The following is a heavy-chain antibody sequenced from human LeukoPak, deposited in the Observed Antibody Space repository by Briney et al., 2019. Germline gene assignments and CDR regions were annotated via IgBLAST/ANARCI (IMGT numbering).Heavy chain of an antibody. D-gene: IGHD6-13*01. V-gene: IGHV1-69*04. CDR2: IIPILGIA. J-gene: IGHJ4*02. CDR3: ARDMNSSSWVFDY. CDR1: GGTFSSYA. Sequence: GASVKVSCKASGGTFSSYAISWVRQAPGQGLEWMGRIIPILGIANYAQKFRGRVTITADKSTSTAYMELSSLRSEDTAVYYCARDMNSSSWVFDYWGQGTLVTVSS.